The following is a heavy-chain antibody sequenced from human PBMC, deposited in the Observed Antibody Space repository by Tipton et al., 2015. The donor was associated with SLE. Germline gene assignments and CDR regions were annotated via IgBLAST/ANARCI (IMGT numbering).Heavy chain of an antibody. D-gene: IGHD3-22*01. CDR2: IYYTGRT. CDR1: GDPINNNY. V-gene: IGHV4-59*01. CDR3: ARGSYFHHSRSAFDV. Sequence: TLSLTCTVSGDPINNNYWKWIRQPPGKDLEWIGYIYYTGRTNYNPSLESRITISLDTSKNQFSLQLTSVTAADTAVYYCARGSYFHHSRSAFDVWGLGTMVTVSP. J-gene: IGHJ3*01.